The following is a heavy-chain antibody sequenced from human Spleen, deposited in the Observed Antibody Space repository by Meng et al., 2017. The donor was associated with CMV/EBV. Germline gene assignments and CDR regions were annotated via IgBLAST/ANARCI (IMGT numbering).Heavy chain of an antibody. J-gene: IGHJ3*01. CDR3: ARRFDRLGDAFDL. Sequence: LRLSCTVSGGSISSGDYYWSWIRQPPGKGLEWIGYIYYSGSTYYDPSLKSRVTISLDTSKNQFSLKLSSVTAADTAMYYCARRFDRLGDAFDLWGQGTMVTVSS. V-gene: IGHV4-30-4*08. D-gene: IGHD7-27*01. CDR2: IYYSGST. CDR1: GGSISSGDYY.